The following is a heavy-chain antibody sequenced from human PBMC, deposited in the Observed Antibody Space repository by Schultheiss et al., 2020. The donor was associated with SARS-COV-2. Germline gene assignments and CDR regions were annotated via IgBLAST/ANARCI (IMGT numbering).Heavy chain of an antibody. Sequence: GSLRLSCGVYGGSFSGYYWSWIRQPPGKGLEWIGYIYYSGSTNYNPSLMSRVTISVDTSKNQFSLKLSFVTAADTAVYYCARDGGDYGSGSYQVRWGLRYYYYYMDVWGKGTTVTVSS. CDR2: IYYSGST. J-gene: IGHJ6*03. CDR3: ARDGGDYGSGSYQVRWGLRYYYYYMDV. CDR1: GGSFSGYY. V-gene: IGHV4-59*12. D-gene: IGHD3-10*01.